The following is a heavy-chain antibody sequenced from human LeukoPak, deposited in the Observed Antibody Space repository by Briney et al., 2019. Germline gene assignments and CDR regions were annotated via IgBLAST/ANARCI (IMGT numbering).Heavy chain of an antibody. CDR3: ARFGYSSSWYRDDYYYYYMDV. V-gene: IGHV3-74*01. CDR2: INSDGSST. J-gene: IGHJ6*03. CDR1: GFTFSSYW. D-gene: IGHD6-13*01. Sequence: PGGSLRLSCAASGFTFSSYWMHWVRQAPGKGLVWVSRINSDGSSTSYADSVKGRFTISRDNAKNTLYLQMNSLRAEDTAVYYCARFGYSSSWYRDDYYYYYMDVWGKGTTVTISS.